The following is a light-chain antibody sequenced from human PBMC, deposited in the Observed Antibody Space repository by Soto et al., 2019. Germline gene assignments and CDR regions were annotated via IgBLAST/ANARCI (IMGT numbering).Light chain of an antibody. V-gene: IGKV3D-20*02. J-gene: IGKJ5*01. CDR2: GAS. Sequence: EIVLAPSPGPLSLSPGERATLSFRASQIVSCSYLAWYQQKPGQAPRLLIYGASSRATGIPDRVSGSGSGTDFAFTISRLDPEDFGVYYCQQRSNWSPRSIALGQGTRLEI. CDR3: QQRSNWSPRSIA. CDR1: QIVSCSY.